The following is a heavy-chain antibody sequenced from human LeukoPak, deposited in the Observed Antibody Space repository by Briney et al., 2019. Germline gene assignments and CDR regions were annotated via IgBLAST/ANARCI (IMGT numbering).Heavy chain of an antibody. CDR2: IIPIFGTA. CDR1: GYTFTDYY. V-gene: IGHV1-69*13. J-gene: IGHJ4*02. D-gene: IGHD2-2*01. CDR3: ASSEYQLLMVAFDY. Sequence: SVKVSCKASGYTFTDYYVHWVRQAPGQGLEWMGGIIPIFGTANYAQKFQGRVTITADESTSTAYMELSSLRSEDTAVYYCASSEYQLLMVAFDYWGQGTLVTVSS.